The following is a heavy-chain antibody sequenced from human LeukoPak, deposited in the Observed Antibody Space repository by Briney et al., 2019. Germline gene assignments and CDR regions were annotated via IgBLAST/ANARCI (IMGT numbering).Heavy chain of an antibody. CDR3: AKRSDYGSNGNYFDS. V-gene: IGHV3-23*01. Sequence: PSETLSLTCTVSGGSVTGYYWTWVRQAPGKGLEWVSTISGRDTNTYYADSVEGRFTISRDNSKNTLYLQMKSLRAEDTALYYCAKRSDYGSNGNYFDSWGQGTPVTVSS. D-gene: IGHD4-23*01. CDR1: GGSVTGYY. CDR2: ISGRDTNT. J-gene: IGHJ4*02.